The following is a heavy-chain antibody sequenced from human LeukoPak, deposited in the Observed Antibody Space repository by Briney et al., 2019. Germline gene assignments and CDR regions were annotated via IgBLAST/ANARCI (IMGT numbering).Heavy chain of an antibody. D-gene: IGHD3-10*01. J-gene: IGHJ4*02. CDR1: GFTFSSYA. Sequence: GGSLRLSCTASGFTFSSYAMHWVRQAPGKGLEWVAVISYDGSNKYYADSVKGRFTISRDNSKNTLYLQMNSLRAEDTAVYYCAFPMVRGVILYYFDYWGQGTLVTVSS. V-gene: IGHV3-30-3*01. CDR3: AFPMVRGVILYYFDY. CDR2: ISYDGSNK.